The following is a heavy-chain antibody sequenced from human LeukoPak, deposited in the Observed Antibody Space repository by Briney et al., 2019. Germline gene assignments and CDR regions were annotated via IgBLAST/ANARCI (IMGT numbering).Heavy chain of an antibody. CDR3: ARETTCSGGSCYPQYYYYYYMDV. CDR1: GGSISSYY. V-gene: IGHV4-59*12. D-gene: IGHD2-15*01. CDR2: IYYSGST. J-gene: IGHJ6*03. Sequence: SETLSLTCTVAGGSISSYYWSWIRQPPGKGREGMGYIYYSGSTYYNPTLKSRVTISVDTSKSQFSLKLSSVTAADTAMYYCARETTCSGGSCYPQYYYYYYMDVWGKGTTVTVSS.